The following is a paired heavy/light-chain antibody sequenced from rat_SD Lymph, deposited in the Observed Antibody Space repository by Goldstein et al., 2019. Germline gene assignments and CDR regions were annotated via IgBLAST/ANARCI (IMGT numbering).Light chain of an antibody. CDR3: QQWSSNSFT. CDR1: SSVNY. V-gene: IGKV4S13*01. Sequence: EIVLTQSPTTMAASPGEKVTLTCLASSSVNYIYWYQQKSSASPKLLIYYTSSLASGVPDRFSGSGSGTSYSLTISSMETEDTATYYCQQWSSNSFTFGSGTKLEIK. CDR2: YTS. J-gene: IGKJ4*01.
Heavy chain of an antibody. J-gene: IGHJ2*01. D-gene: IGHD1-1*01. Sequence: QVQLKETGPDLVQLTQTLSITCTVSGFSLTTYNVHWVRQPPGKGLEWMGAMWNGGGTDYNSAFKSRLSISRDTSKSQVFLKMNSLQTDDTAKYFCARHPYYRRSYFDYWGQGVMVTVSS. CDR1: GFSLTTYN. CDR2: MWNGGGT. CDR3: ARHPYYRRSYFDY. V-gene: IGHV2-64*01.